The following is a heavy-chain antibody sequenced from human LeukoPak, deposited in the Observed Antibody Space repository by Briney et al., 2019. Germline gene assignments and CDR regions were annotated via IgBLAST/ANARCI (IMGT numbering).Heavy chain of an antibody. D-gene: IGHD3-10*01. CDR3: ARGDAEDYYGSGSYFDP. CDR2: IYHSGST. V-gene: IGHV4-30-2*01. J-gene: IGHJ5*02. Sequence: SQTLSLTSAVSGGSISSGGYSWSWLRQPPGKGLEWIGYIYHSGSTYYNPSLKSRVTISVDRSKNQFSLKLSSVTAADTAVYYCARGDAEDYYGSGSYFDPWGQGTLVTVSS. CDR1: GGSISSGGYS.